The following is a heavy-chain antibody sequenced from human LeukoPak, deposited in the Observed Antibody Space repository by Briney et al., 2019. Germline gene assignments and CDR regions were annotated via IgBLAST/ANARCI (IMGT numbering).Heavy chain of an antibody. CDR1: GYSFTTYW. Sequence: GESLKISCKGSGYSFTTYWIGWVRQMPGKGLEWMGIIYPGDSDTRYSPSFQGQVTISADKSISTAYLQWSSLKASDTAMYYCARARYCSGGNCYAEYWGQGTLVSVSS. J-gene: IGHJ4*02. CDR3: ARARYCSGGNCYAEY. D-gene: IGHD2-15*01. CDR2: IYPGDSDT. V-gene: IGHV5-51*01.